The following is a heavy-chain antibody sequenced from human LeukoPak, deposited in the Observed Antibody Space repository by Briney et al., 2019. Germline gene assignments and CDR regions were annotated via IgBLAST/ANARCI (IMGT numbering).Heavy chain of an antibody. CDR2: IKQDGSEE. CDR3: ATDGLPVDVVGATFHH. CDR1: GFTLSSYW. J-gene: IGHJ4*02. Sequence: PGGSLRLSCAASGFTLSSYWMSWVRQAPGKGLEWVANIKQDGSEEYYVDSVKGRFTISRDNAKNSLYLQMNSLRAEDTAVYYCATDGLPVDVVGATFHHWGQGTLVSVSS. D-gene: IGHD2-2*01. V-gene: IGHV3-7*01.